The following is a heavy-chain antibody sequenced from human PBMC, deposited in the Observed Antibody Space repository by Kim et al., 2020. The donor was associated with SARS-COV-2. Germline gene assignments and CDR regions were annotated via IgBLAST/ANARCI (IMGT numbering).Heavy chain of an antibody. V-gene: IGHV4-34*01. J-gene: IGHJ4*02. CDR2: INHSGST. CDR1: GGSFSGYY. D-gene: IGHD5-12*01. CDR3: ARVGGYKPFDY. Sequence: SETLSLTCAVYGGSFSGYYWSWIRQPPGKGLEWIGEINHSGSTNYNPSLKSRVTISVDTSKNQFSLKLSSVTAADTAVYYCARVGGYKPFDYWGQGTLVTVSS.